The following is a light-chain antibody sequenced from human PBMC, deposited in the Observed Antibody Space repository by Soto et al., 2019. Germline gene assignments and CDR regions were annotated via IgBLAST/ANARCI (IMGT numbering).Light chain of an antibody. CDR2: EVS. CDR1: GSDVGGYNY. J-gene: IGLJ2*01. V-gene: IGLV2-14*01. Sequence: QSVLTQPASVSGSPGQSITISCTGTGSDVGGYNYVSWYQQHPGKAPKLMIYEVSNRPSGLSNRFSGSKSGNTASLTISGLQAEDEADYYCSSFTSSSTLVFGGGTKLTVL. CDR3: SSFTSSSTLV.